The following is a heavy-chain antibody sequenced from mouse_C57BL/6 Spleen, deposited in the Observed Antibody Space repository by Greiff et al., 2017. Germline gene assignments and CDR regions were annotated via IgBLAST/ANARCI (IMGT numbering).Heavy chain of an antibody. CDR1: GYAFSSYW. V-gene: IGHV1-80*01. CDR2: IYPGDGDT. CDR3: ARSRDCAFDD. Sequence: VQLQQSGAELVKPGASVKISCKASGYAFSSYWLNWVKQRPGKGLGGIGQIYPGDGDTNYNGKFKGKATLTADKSSSTAYMQRSSRTSEDSAVYFWARSRDCAFDDWGQGTTLTVSS. J-gene: IGHJ2*01.